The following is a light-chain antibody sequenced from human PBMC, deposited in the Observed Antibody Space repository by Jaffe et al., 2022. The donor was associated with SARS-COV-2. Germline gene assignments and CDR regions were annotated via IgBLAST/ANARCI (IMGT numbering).Light chain of an antibody. Sequence: EIVLTQSPGTLSLSPGERATLSCRASQSVSSSYLAWYQQKPGQAPRLLIYDASSRATGIPDRFSGSGSGTDFTLTISRLEPEDFAVYYCQQYGRGLTFGGGTKVEIK. V-gene: IGKV3-20*01. CDR2: DAS. CDR3: QQYGRGLT. J-gene: IGKJ4*01. CDR1: QSVSSSY.